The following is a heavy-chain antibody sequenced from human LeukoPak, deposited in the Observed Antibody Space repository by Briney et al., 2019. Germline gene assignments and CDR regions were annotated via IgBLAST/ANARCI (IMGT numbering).Heavy chain of an antibody. V-gene: IGHV3-30-3*01. CDR1: GFTFSSYA. CDR3: AKAAATAIRSFVGY. CDR2: ISYDGSNK. D-gene: IGHD2-2*02. Sequence: GGSLRLSCAASGFTFSSYAMHWVRQAPGKGLEWVAVISYDGSNKYYADSVKGRFTISRDNSKNTLYLQMNSLRAEDTAVYYCAKAAATAIRSFVGYWGQGTLVTVSS. J-gene: IGHJ4*02.